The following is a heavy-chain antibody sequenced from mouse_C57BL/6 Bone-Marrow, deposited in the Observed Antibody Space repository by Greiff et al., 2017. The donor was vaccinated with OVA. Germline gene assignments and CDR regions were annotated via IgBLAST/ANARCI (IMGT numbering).Heavy chain of an antibody. D-gene: IGHD3-1*01. CDR1: GYTFTSYW. Sequence: QVQLQQPGAELVKPGASVKLSCKASGYTFTSYWMQWVKQRPGQGLEWIGEIDPSDSYTNYNQKFKGKATLTVDTSSSTAYMQLSSLTSEDSAVYYCARVGYYFDYWGQGTTLTVSS. V-gene: IGHV1-50*01. CDR3: ARVGYYFDY. CDR2: IDPSDSYT. J-gene: IGHJ2*01.